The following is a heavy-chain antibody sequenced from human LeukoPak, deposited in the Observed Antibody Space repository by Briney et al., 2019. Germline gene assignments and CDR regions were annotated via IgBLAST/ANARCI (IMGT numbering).Heavy chain of an antibody. V-gene: IGHV4-61*01. J-gene: IGHJ4*02. CDR3: ATVAASSTFTVDH. CDR2: IYYTGTT. D-gene: IGHD6-25*01. Sequence: SETLSLTCTVSGGSVRSVTHHWSWIRQPPGKGLECIGYIYYTGTTNYNPSLKSRVTISLDTSKNQFSLKLRSVTAADTAIYYCATVAASSTFTVDHWGQGTLVTVSS. CDR1: GGSVRSVTHH.